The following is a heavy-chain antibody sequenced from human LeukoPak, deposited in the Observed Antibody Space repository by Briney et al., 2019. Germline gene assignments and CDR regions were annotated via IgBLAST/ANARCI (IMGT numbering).Heavy chain of an antibody. CDR1: GGSFSGYY. D-gene: IGHD3-10*01. J-gene: IGHJ4*02. CDR2: INHSGST. CDR3: AGEYGSGSYVY. V-gene: IGHV4-34*01. Sequence: PSETLSLTCAVYGGSFSGYYWSWIRQPPGKGLEWIGEINHSGSTNYKPSLKSRVTISVDTSKNQFSLKLSSVTAADTAVYYCAGEYGSGSYVYWGQGTLVTVSS.